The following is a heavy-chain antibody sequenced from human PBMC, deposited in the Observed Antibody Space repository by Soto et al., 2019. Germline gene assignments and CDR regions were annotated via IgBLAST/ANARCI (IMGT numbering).Heavy chain of an antibody. J-gene: IGHJ6*02. V-gene: IGHV3-48*01. CDR3: AKLGTYLRMDV. CDR2: ISSGSGTT. D-gene: IGHD3-10*01. CDR1: GFTFSSYS. Sequence: EVQLVESGGVLVQPGGSLRLSCAVSGFTFSSYSRNWVRQAPGKGLEWVSYISSGSGTTYYADSVKGRFSISRDNANNSLYLQMNSLRVEDTAVYYCAKLGTYLRMDVWGHGTTVTVSS.